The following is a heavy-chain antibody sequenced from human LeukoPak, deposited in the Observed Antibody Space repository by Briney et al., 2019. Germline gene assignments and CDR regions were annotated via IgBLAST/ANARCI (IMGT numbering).Heavy chain of an antibody. Sequence: GGSLRLSCAASGFTVSSNYMSWVRQAPGKGLEWVSVTYSNGRTYYADSVKGRFTISRDISKNTLCLQMNSLRAEDTAVYYCAYTQSPYYYYMDVWGKGTTVTISS. V-gene: IGHV3-53*01. CDR2: TYSNGRT. CDR3: AYTQSPYYYYMDV. J-gene: IGHJ6*03. CDR1: GFTVSSNY.